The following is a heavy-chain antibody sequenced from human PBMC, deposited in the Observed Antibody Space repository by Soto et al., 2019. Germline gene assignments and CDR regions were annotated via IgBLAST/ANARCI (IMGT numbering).Heavy chain of an antibody. J-gene: IGHJ6*03. CDR2: IYYSGST. Sequence: PSETLSPTCTVSGGNISSGGYYWSWIRQHPGKGLEWIGYIYYSGSTYYNPSLKSRVTISVDTSKNQFSLKLSSVTAADTAVYYCARSHCSSTSCYSTYYYYYYMDVWGKGTTVTVSS. CDR3: ARSHCSSTSCYSTYYYYYYMDV. D-gene: IGHD2-2*01. V-gene: IGHV4-31*03. CDR1: GGNISSGGYY.